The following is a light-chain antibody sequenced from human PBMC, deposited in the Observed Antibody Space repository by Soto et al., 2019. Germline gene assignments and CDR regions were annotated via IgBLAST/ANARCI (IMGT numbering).Light chain of an antibody. V-gene: IGKV2-30*01. J-gene: IGKJ1*01. CDR2: KVS. CDR1: QSLVYSDGNTY. Sequence: DVVMTQSPLSLPVTLGQPASISCRSSQSLVYSDGNTYLSWFQQRPGQSPRRLLYKVSDRDSGVPDRFSGSGSGTDFTLKISRVEAEDVGVYYCMQGIDWPWTFGQGTKVDIK. CDR3: MQGIDWPWT.